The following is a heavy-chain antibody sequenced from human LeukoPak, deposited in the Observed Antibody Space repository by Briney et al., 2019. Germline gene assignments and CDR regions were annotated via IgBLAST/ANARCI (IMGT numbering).Heavy chain of an antibody. CDR3: ARAPAFSGYEVDY. V-gene: IGHV1-18*01. CDR1: GYTFTSYG. D-gene: IGHD5-12*01. CDR2: TSAYNGNT. J-gene: IGHJ4*02. Sequence: ASVKVSCKASGYTFTSYGISGVRQPPGQGLKWMGWTSAYNGNTNYAQKLQGRVTMTTDTSTSTAYMELRSLRSDDTAVYYCARAPAFSGYEVDYWGQGTLVTVSS.